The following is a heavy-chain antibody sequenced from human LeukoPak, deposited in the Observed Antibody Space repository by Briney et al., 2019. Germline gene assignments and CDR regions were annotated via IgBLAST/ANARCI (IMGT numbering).Heavy chain of an antibody. CDR1: GGSIRSYH. CDR3: AREAYCGGDCYSGFDY. J-gene: IGHJ4*02. V-gene: IGHV4-59*01. D-gene: IGHD2-21*02. CDR2: IYDSGST. Sequence: SETLSLTCTVSGGSIRSYHWSWIRQPPGKRLEWIGYIYDSGSTNYNPSLKSRVTISIDTSKNQFSLKLSSVTAADTAVYYCAREAYCGGDCYSGFDYWGQGTLVTVSS.